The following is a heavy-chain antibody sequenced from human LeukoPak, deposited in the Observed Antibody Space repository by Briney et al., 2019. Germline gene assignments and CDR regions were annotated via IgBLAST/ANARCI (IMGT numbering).Heavy chain of an antibody. J-gene: IGHJ3*02. CDR2: IYYSGTT. Sequence: SETLSLTCTVSGGSISNYYWNWIRQPPGKGLEWIGYIYYSGTTNYNPSLKSRVTISVDTSKNQVSLKLSSVTAADTAVYYCARDRQSSSWYGGAFDIWGQGTMVTVSS. CDR3: ARDRQSSSWYGGAFDI. D-gene: IGHD6-13*01. CDR1: GGSISNYY. V-gene: IGHV4-59*01.